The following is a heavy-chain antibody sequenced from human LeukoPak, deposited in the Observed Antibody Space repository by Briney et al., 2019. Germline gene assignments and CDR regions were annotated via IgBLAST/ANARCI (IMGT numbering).Heavy chain of an antibody. CDR3: ARGEENGYETYYYYYMDV. Sequence: ASVKVSCKASGYTFTSYDINWVRQATGQGLEWMGWMNPNSGGTNYAQKFQGRVTMTRDTSISTAYMELSRLRSDDTAVYYCARGEENGYETYYYYYMDVWGKGTTVTVSS. CDR1: GYTFTSYD. J-gene: IGHJ6*03. V-gene: IGHV1-2*02. D-gene: IGHD5-12*01. CDR2: MNPNSGGT.